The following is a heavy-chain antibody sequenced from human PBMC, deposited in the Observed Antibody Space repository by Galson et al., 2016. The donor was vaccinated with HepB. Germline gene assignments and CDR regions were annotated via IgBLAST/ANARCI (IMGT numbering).Heavy chain of an antibody. J-gene: IGHJ6*02. CDR1: GGSFSPYY. CDR2: INHSGST. V-gene: IGHV4-34*01. D-gene: IGHD3-16*01. Sequence: SETLSLTCAVDGGSFSPYYWSWVRQSPGKGLEWIGEINHSGSTSYNPSLKGRVTMSVDTAKSQFSLKVYSVTAADTAVYSCVRLGGLDAWGQGTTVTVSS. CDR3: VRLGGLDA.